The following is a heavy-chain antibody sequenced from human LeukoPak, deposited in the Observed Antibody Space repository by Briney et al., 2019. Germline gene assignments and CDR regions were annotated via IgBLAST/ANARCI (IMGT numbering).Heavy chain of an antibody. CDR1: GFTVSSNY. Sequence: GGSLRLSCAASGFTVSSNYMSWVRQAPGKGLEWVSVIYSGGSTYYADSVKGRFTISRDNSKTTLFLQMDSLRPEDTALYYCARRGQELGHVFDIWGQGTMVTVSS. CDR3: ARRGQELGHVFDI. V-gene: IGHV3-66*02. J-gene: IGHJ3*02. CDR2: IYSGGST. D-gene: IGHD7-27*01.